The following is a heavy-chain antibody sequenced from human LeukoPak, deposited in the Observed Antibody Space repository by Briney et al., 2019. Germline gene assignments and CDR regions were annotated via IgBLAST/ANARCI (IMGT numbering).Heavy chain of an antibody. J-gene: IGHJ4*02. Sequence: GGSLRLSCAASGFTFSSYAMSWVRQAPGKGLEWVSEISGSGGSTYYADSVKGRFTLSRDNSKNTLYLQMNSLRAEDTAVYYCASVMVRGVIITSFDYWGQGTLVTVSS. CDR1: GFTFSSYA. V-gene: IGHV3-23*01. CDR3: ASVMVRGVIITSFDY. D-gene: IGHD3-10*01. CDR2: ISGSGGST.